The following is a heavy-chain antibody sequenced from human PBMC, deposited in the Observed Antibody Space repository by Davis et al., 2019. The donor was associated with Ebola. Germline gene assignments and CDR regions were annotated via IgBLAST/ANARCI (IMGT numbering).Heavy chain of an antibody. CDR2: ISGSGGST. J-gene: IGHJ6*02. Sequence: PGGSLRLSCAASGFTFSSYAMSWVRQAPGKGLEWVSAISGSGGSTYYADSVKGRLTISRDNSKNTLYLQMNSLRAEDTAVYYCAKGGFWSGYSQRNYYYGMDVWGQGTTVTVSS. V-gene: IGHV3-23*01. CDR3: AKGGFWSGYSQRNYYYGMDV. D-gene: IGHD3-3*01. CDR1: GFTFSSYA.